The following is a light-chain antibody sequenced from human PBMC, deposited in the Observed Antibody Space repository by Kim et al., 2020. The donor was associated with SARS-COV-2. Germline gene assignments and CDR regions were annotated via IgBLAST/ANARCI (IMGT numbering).Light chain of an antibody. Sequence: DIQMTQSPSTLSASVGDRVTITCRASQSINSWLAWYQQKPGKAPKVLIYNASSLESGVPSRFSGSGSGTEFTLTISSLQPDDFATYYRQKYKSDSRTFGQGTKVDIK. CDR3: QKYKSDSRT. CDR1: QSINSW. V-gene: IGKV1-5*03. CDR2: NAS. J-gene: IGKJ1*01.